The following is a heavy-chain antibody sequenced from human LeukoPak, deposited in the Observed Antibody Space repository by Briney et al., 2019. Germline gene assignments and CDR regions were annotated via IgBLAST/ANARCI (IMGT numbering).Heavy chain of an antibody. Sequence: PGGSLRLSCAASGFTFSTYNMNWVRQAPGKGLEWVSFIISSGSYIYYADSVKGRFTISRDNAKNSLYVQMTRLRAEDTAVYYCARDRGGSAPYYFDYWGQGTLVTVSS. CDR1: GFTFSTYN. CDR3: ARDRGGSAPYYFDY. V-gene: IGHV3-21*01. CDR2: IISSGSYI. D-gene: IGHD2-15*01. J-gene: IGHJ4*02.